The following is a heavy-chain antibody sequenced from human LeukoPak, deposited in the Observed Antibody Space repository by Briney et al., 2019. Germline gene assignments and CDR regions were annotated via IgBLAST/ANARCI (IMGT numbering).Heavy chain of an antibody. CDR2: ISGSGADT. CDR1: GFTFNNYL. V-gene: IGHV3-23*01. J-gene: IGHJ4*02. Sequence: PGGSLRLSCAASGFTFNNYLMRWVRQAPGKGLAWVSSISGSGADTYYADSVKGRFTVSRDNSKNTLYLQMNSLRVEDTAVYYCAKSSAVAGTAVYYFDHWGRGTLVTVSS. CDR3: AKSSAVAGTAVYYFDH. D-gene: IGHD6-19*01.